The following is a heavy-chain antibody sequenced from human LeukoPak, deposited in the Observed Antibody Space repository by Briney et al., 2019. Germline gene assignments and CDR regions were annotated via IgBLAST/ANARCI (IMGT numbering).Heavy chain of an antibody. CDR2: ISGSGGST. CDR3: AKDRGAGGFGDPLHFDY. D-gene: IGHD3-10*01. Sequence: GGSLRLSCAASGFTFSSYGMSWVRQAPGKGLEWVSAISGSGGSTYYADSVKGRFTISRDNSKNTLYLQMNSLRAEDTAVYYCAKDRGAGGFGDPLHFDYWGQGTLVTVSS. CDR1: GFTFSSYG. V-gene: IGHV3-23*01. J-gene: IGHJ4*02.